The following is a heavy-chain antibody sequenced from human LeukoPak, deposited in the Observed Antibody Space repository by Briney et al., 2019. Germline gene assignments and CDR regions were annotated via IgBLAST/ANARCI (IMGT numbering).Heavy chain of an antibody. CDR3: ARDILDVGATHYFDY. CDR1: GASITTYY. V-gene: IGHV4-59*01. D-gene: IGHD1-26*01. Sequence: SETLSLTCTVSGASITTYYWSWIRQPPGKGLEYIGQIHSSGSANYNPSLKSRVDMSLDASKNQFSLTVSSVTAADTAIYYCARDILDVGATHYFDYWGQGSLLTVSS. J-gene: IGHJ4*02. CDR2: IHSSGSA.